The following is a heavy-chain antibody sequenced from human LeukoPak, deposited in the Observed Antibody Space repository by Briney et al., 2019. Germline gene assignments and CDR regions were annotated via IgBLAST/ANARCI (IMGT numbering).Heavy chain of an antibody. Sequence: GGSLRLSCAASGFTFSSYGMHWVRQAPGKGLEWVAVISYDGSNKYYADSVKGRSTISRDNSKNTLYLQMNSLRAEDTAVYYCANSPIGSSGWYDYWGQGTLVTVSS. J-gene: IGHJ4*02. V-gene: IGHV3-30*18. CDR2: ISYDGSNK. CDR1: GFTFSSYG. CDR3: ANSPIGSSGWYDY. D-gene: IGHD6-19*01.